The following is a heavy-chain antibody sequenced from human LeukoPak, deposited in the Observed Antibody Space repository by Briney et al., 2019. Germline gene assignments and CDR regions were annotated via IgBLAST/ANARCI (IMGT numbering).Heavy chain of an antibody. CDR3: TRDQTPYY. CDR2: IRSNLYGGTP. CDR1: GFTFDDYG. J-gene: IGHJ4*02. Sequence: GGSLRLSCAASGFTFDDYGMNWVRPAPGKGLEWVGFIRSNLYGGTPEYAASVKGRFTISRDDSNSIAYLEMDSLKTDDTAVYYCTRDQTPYYWGQGTLVTVSS. V-gene: IGHV3-49*04.